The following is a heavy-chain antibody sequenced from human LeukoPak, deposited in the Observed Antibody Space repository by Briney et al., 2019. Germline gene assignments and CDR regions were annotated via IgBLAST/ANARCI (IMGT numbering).Heavy chain of an antibody. CDR3: ASPKDSSGYYPYYYYYMDV. V-gene: IGHV4-39*01. J-gene: IGHJ6*03. CDR1: GGSISSSSYY. Sequence: SETLSLTCTVSGGSISSSSYYWGWIRQPPGKGLEWIGSIYYSGSTYYNPSLKSRVTISVDTSKNQFSLKLSSVTAADMAVYYCASPKDSSGYYPYYYYYMDVWGKGTTVTVSS. CDR2: IYYSGST. D-gene: IGHD3-22*01.